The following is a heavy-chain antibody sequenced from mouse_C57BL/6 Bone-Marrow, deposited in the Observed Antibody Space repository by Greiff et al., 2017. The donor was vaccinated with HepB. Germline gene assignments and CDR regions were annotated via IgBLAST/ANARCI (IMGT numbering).Heavy chain of an antibody. D-gene: IGHD2-12*01. CDR1: GFTFSDYY. CDR3: AREGVDERYSYYSMDY. V-gene: IGHV5-12*01. Sequence: EVKLMESGGGLVQPGGSLKLSCAASGFTFSDYYMYWVRQTPEKWLEWVAYISNGGGSTYYPDTVKGRFTISRDNAKTTLYLQMSRLKSEDTAMYYCAREGVDERYSYYSMDYWGQGTSLTVSS. J-gene: IGHJ4*01. CDR2: ISNGGGST.